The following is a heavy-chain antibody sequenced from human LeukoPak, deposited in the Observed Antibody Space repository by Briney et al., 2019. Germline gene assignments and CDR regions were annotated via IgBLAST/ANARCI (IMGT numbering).Heavy chain of an antibody. CDR2: IRYDGSNE. J-gene: IGHJ4*02. Sequence: PGGSLRLSCITSGFAFNTYAMHWVRQAPGKGLEWVAIIRYDGSNENYADSVKGRFTISRDNSKSTLFLQMNSLRAKDTAVYYCARDFKKGSYFDYWGQGTLVTVSS. CDR1: GFAFNTYA. D-gene: IGHD6-6*01. CDR3: ARDFKKGSYFDY. V-gene: IGHV3-33*08.